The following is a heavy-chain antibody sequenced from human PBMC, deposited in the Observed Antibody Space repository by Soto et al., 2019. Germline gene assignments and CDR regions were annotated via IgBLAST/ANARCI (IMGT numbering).Heavy chain of an antibody. Sequence: SVKVSCKASGGTFSSYAISWVRQAPGQGLEWMGGIIPIFGTANYAQKFQGRVTITADESTSTAYMELSSLRSEDTAVYYCARFQNYCSVGSCYTSQVYFHIWGQAPMVTV. J-gene: IGHJ3*02. CDR2: IIPIFGTA. D-gene: IGHD2-15*01. V-gene: IGHV1-69*13. CDR3: ARFQNYCSVGSCYTSQVYFHI. CDR1: GGTFSSYA.